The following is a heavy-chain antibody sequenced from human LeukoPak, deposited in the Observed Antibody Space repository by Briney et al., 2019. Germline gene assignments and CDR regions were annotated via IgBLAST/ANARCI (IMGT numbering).Heavy chain of an antibody. CDR1: GGSISSSSYC. V-gene: IGHV4-39*02. D-gene: IGHD3-22*01. CDR3: ARYDSSGYYSNYFDY. J-gene: IGHJ4*02. CDR2: IYYSGST. Sequence: SETLSLTCTVAGGSISSSSYCWGWIRQPPGKGLEWIGSIYYSGSTYYNPPLKSRVTISVDTSKNHFSLKLSSVTAADTAVYYCARYDSSGYYSNYFDYWGQGTLVTVSS.